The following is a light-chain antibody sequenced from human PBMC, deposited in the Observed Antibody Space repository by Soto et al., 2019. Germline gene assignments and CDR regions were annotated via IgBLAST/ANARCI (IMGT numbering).Light chain of an antibody. Sequence: QSVLTQPASVSGSPGQSITISCTGTSSDVGSYNLVSWYQQHPGKAPKLMIYEVSKRPSGVSNRFSGSKSGNTASLTISELQAEDEADYYCCSYAGSSTPNWVFGGGTKLTVL. V-gene: IGLV2-23*02. J-gene: IGLJ3*02. CDR2: EVS. CDR1: SSDVGSYNL. CDR3: CSYAGSSTPNWV.